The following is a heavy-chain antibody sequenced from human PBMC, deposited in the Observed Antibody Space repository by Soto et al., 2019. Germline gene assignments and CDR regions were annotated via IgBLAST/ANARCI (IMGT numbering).Heavy chain of an antibody. CDR2: IYYSGSS. Sequence: PSETLSLTCTVSDGSISSYYWGWIRQPPGKGLEWIGSIYYSGSSYYNPSLKSRVTISVDTSKNQFSLKLSSVTAADTAVYYCARHWLQSWFDPWGQGTLVTVSS. D-gene: IGHD4-4*01. CDR1: DGSISSYY. J-gene: IGHJ5*02. V-gene: IGHV4-39*01. CDR3: ARHWLQSWFDP.